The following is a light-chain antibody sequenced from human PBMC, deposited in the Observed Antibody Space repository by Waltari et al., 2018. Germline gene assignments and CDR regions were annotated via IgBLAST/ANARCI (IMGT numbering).Light chain of an antibody. J-gene: IGLJ2*01. CDR3: TSYAGSNNLP. CDR1: RSAVGGCAL. CDR2: EFS. V-gene: IGLV2-8*01. Sequence: QPALPQPPSASGSLRQPRAISATGSRSAVGGCALVSLYPQPPRPPPTPLPHYFTKHNAHQDNAPKLILYEFSNLPSGCPDRFSGSTSGNTASLTVSGLQAEDEADYYFTSYAGSNNLPFGGGTKLTVL.